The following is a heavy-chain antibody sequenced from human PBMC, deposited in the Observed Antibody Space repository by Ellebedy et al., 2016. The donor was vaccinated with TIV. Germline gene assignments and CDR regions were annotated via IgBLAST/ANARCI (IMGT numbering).Heavy chain of an antibody. CDR1: GFTVSSNY. CDR3: AREAGYYGSGSPYYFDY. J-gene: IGHJ4*02. CDR2: IYSGGST. Sequence: GGSLRLXXAASGFTVSSNYMSWVRQAPGKGLEWVSVIYSGGSTYYADSVKGRFTISRDNSKNTLYLQMNSLRAEDTAVYYCAREAGYYGSGSPYYFDYWGQGTLVTVSS. V-gene: IGHV3-66*01. D-gene: IGHD3-10*01.